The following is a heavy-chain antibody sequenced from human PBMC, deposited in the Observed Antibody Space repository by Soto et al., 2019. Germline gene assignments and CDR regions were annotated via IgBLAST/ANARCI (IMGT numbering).Heavy chain of an antibody. Sequence: GASVKVSCKASGYTFTSYAMHWVRQAPGQRLEWMGWINAGNGNAKYSQKFQGRVTITRDTSASTAYMELSSLRSEDTAVYYCARARYYGSGSYYISIPTIDYWGQGTLVTVSS. CDR1: GYTFTSYA. J-gene: IGHJ4*02. CDR3: ARARYYGSGSYYISIPTIDY. D-gene: IGHD3-10*01. V-gene: IGHV1-3*01. CDR2: INAGNGNA.